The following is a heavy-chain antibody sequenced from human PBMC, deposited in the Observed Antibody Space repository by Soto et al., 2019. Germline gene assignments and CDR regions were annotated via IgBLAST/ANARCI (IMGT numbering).Heavy chain of an antibody. D-gene: IGHD6-19*01. V-gene: IGHV2-5*01. Sequence: QITLKESGPPLVKPTQALTLTCTFSGFSLTTSGVAVGWIRQPPGKALEWLAFIYGNDDKRYSPSLKSRLTITKDTSKSQVVLTITNMNPVDTATYYCTHRALVLAGSYDYYGMDVWGQWTTVIVSS. J-gene: IGHJ6*02. CDR1: GFSLTTSGVA. CDR3: THRALVLAGSYDYYGMDV. CDR2: IYGNDDK.